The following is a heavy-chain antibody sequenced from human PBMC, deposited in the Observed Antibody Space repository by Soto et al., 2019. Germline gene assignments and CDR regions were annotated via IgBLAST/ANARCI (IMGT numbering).Heavy chain of an antibody. CDR2: IFSNDEK. D-gene: IGHD5-18*01. Sequence: SGPTLVNPTETLTLTCTVSEFSLSNARMGVSWIRQPPGKALEWLAHIFSNDEKSYSTSLQSRLTLSKDTSKSQVVLSMTNMGPVDTATYYCARIGQLLVVPYMDVWGKGTTVTVSS. V-gene: IGHV2-26*01. J-gene: IGHJ6*03. CDR3: ARIGQLLVVPYMDV. CDR1: EFSLSNARMG.